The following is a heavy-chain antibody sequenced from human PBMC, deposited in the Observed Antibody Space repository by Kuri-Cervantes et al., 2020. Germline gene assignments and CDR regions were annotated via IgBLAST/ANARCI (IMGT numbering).Heavy chain of an antibody. CDR1: GYSISSGYY. V-gene: IGHV4-38-2*02. CDR3: ARQGYSYAYKY. D-gene: IGHD5-18*01. Sequence: ESLKISCTVSGYSISSGYYWSWIRQPPGKGLEWIGSIYHSGSTYYNPSLKSRVTISVDTSKNQFSLKLTSVTAADTAVYYCARQGYSYAYKYWGQGTLVTVSS. CDR2: IYHSGST. J-gene: IGHJ4*02.